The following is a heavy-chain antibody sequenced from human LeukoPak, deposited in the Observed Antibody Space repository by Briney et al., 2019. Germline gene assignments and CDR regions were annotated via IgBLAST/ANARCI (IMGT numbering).Heavy chain of an antibody. V-gene: IGHV3-66*01. J-gene: IGHJ3*02. CDR1: GFTVSSHY. Sequence: GGSLRLSCAASGFTVSSHYLTWVRQAPGEGLEWVSVLFSGGTTYYADSVKGRFTISRDNSKNTVYLQMNRMRADDTAVYYCATGSGSYRDAFDIWGQGTMVTVSS. CDR2: LFSGGTT. D-gene: IGHD3-10*01. CDR3: ATGSGSYRDAFDI.